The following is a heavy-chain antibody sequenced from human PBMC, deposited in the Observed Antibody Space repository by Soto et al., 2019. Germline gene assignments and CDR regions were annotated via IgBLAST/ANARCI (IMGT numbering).Heavy chain of an antibody. Sequence: SETLSLTCAVSSGSISSSNWWSWVRQPPGKGLEWIGEIYHSGSTNYNPSLKSRVTISVDKSKNQFSLKLSSVTAADTAVYYCARVGQPNAENYDFWSGKRYGYYMDVWGKGTTVTVSS. CDR2: IYHSGST. CDR3: ARVGQPNAENYDFWSGKRYGYYMDV. CDR1: SGSISSSNW. D-gene: IGHD3-3*01. J-gene: IGHJ6*03. V-gene: IGHV4-4*02.